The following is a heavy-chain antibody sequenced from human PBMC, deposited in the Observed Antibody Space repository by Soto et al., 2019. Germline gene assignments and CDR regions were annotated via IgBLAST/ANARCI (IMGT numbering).Heavy chain of an antibody. CDR3: ARVRRASGSYRHYYYYGMDV. J-gene: IGHJ6*02. Sequence: SVKVSCKASGGTFSSYAISWVRQAPGQGLEWMGGIIPIFGTANYAQKFQGRVTITADESTSTAYMELSSLRSEDTAVYYFARVRRASGSYRHYYYYGMDVWGQGTTVTVSS. CDR1: GGTFSSYA. D-gene: IGHD1-26*01. CDR2: IIPIFGTA. V-gene: IGHV1-69*13.